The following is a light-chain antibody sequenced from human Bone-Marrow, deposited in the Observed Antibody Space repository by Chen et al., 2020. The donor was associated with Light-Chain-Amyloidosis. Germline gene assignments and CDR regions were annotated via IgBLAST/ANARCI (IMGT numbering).Light chain of an antibody. CDR1: NIGSTS. Sequence: SYVLTQPSSVSVAPGQTATIACGGNNIGSTSVHWYQQTPGQAPLLVVYDDSDRPSGIPERLSGCNAGNTATLTISGVEAGDEADYYCQVWDRGSDRPVFGGGTKLTVL. CDR2: DDS. J-gene: IGLJ3*02. CDR3: QVWDRGSDRPV. V-gene: IGLV3-21*02.